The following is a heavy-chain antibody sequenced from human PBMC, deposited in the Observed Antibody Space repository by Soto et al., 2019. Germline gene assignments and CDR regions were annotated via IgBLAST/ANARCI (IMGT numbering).Heavy chain of an antibody. D-gene: IGHD5-12*01. CDR2: INHSGST. CDR3: ARRIVATETFDD. J-gene: IGHJ5*02. CDR1: GGSFSGYY. Sequence: PSETLSLTCAVYGGSFSGYYWSWIRQPPGKGLEWIGEINHSGSTNYNPSLKSRVTIPVDTSKNQFSLKLSSVTAADTAVYYCARRIVATETFDDWGKGALVTVSS. V-gene: IGHV4-34*01.